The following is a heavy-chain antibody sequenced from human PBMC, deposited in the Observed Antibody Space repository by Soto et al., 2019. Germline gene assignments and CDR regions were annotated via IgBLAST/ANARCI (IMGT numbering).Heavy chain of an antibody. D-gene: IGHD1-1*01. CDR2: ISHSGSA. Sequence: PAETLSRTCTVSGGSVSSGDHYWSWIRQPPGRGLEWIAYISHSGSASYHSSLESRVTISIYMSKNQFSLRLRSVTAAGTAVYYCARDRPDNLNSFDAFDIGGPGTLVT. CDR3: ARDRPDNLNSFDAFDI. J-gene: IGHJ3*02. CDR1: GGSVSSGDHY. V-gene: IGHV4-61*08.